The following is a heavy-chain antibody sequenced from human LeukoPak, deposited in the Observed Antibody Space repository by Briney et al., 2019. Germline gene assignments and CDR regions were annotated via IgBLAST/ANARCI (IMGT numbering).Heavy chain of an antibody. CDR1: GFTFSSYA. Sequence: GGSLRLSCAASGFTFSSYAMHWVRQAPGKGLEWVASISYDGSNKYYADSLKGRFTISRDNSKNTLYLQMNNLRAEDTAVYYCARGGGYYAIDYWGQGTLVTVSS. CDR3: ARGGGYYAIDY. V-gene: IGHV3-30*14. CDR2: ISYDGSNK. J-gene: IGHJ4*02. D-gene: IGHD1-26*01.